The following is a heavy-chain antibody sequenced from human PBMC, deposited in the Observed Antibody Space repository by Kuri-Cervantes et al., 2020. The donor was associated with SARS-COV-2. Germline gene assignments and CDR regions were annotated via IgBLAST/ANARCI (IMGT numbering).Heavy chain of an antibody. D-gene: IGHD4-11*01. CDR2: FDPEDGET. J-gene: IGHJ6*03. CDR1: GYTLTELS. Sequence: ASVKVSCKVSGYTLTELSMHWVRQAPGKGLEWMGGFDPEDGETIYAQKFQGRVTMTEDTSTDTAYMELSSLRSEDTAVYYCARGSYSNYGYYYYYYMDVWGKGTTVTVSS. V-gene: IGHV1-24*01. CDR3: ARGSYSNYGYYYYYYMDV.